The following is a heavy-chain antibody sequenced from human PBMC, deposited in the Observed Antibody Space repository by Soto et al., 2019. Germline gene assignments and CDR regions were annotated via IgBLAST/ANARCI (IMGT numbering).Heavy chain of an antibody. CDR1: GGTFRNYG. V-gene: IGHV1-69*13. D-gene: IGHD2-15*01. CDR2: IIPVFGTT. J-gene: IGHJ6*02. Sequence: VKVSCKASGGTFRNYGIGWVRQAPGQGLEWMGGIIPVFGTTNYAQKFQGRVTITADESTSTAYIEVSSLRSEDTAMFYCGRYCSGGSCHTLDYYGMDVWGQGTTVTVSS. CDR3: GRYCSGGSCHTLDYYGMDV.